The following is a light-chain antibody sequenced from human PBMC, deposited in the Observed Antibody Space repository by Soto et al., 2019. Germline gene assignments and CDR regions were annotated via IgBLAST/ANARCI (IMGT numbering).Light chain of an antibody. CDR3: QQSRNFPRT. J-gene: IGKJ5*01. Sequence: AIRMTQSPSSLSASTGDRVTITCRASQGISSYLAWYQQKPGKAPKLLIYAAYNLQSGVPSRFSGSGSGTDFTLTISCLQSEDFATYYCQQSRNFPRTFGQGTRLEIK. V-gene: IGKV1-8*01. CDR2: AAY. CDR1: QGISSY.